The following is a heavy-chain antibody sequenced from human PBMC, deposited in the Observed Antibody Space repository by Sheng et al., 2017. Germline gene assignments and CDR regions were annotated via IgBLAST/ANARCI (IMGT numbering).Heavy chain of an antibody. V-gene: IGHV3-30*01. CDR3: AGGGYNWNYYNDAFDI. D-gene: IGHD1-7*01. CDR1: GFTLNRYA. Sequence: QVQLVESGGGVVQPGRSLRLSCAASGFTLNRYAMHWVRQAPGKGLEWVAVISYDGSNKYYADSVKGRFTISRDNSKNTLYLQMNSLRAEDTAVYYCAGGGYNWNYYNDAFDIWGQGTMVTVSS. J-gene: IGHJ3*02. CDR2: ISYDGSNK.